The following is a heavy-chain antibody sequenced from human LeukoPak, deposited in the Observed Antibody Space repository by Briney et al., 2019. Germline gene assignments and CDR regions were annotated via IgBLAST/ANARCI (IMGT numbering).Heavy chain of an antibody. Sequence: GASVKGSCKASGYTFTGYYMHWVRQAPGQGLEWMGWINPNSGGTNYAQKFQGRVTTTRDTSISTAYMELSRLRSDDTAVYYCAREPVDTAMVTTLDGNYWGQGTLVTVSS. D-gene: IGHD5-18*01. J-gene: IGHJ4*02. CDR3: AREPVDTAMVTTLDGNY. CDR1: GYTFTGYY. CDR2: INPNSGGT. V-gene: IGHV1-2*02.